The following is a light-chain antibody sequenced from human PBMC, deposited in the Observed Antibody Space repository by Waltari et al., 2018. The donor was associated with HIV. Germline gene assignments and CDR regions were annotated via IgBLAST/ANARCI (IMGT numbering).Light chain of an antibody. J-gene: IGKJ2*01. V-gene: IGKV3-15*01. CDR2: GTS. CDR3: QQYNNWPPYT. Sequence: EIVMTQSPATLSVSPGERATLSCRASQSVSTDVAWYQRRPGQAPRLLIYGTSTRATGVPARFSGTWSGTEFTLTISSLQSEDFAVYYCQQYNNWPPYTFGQGTKLVIK. CDR1: QSVSTD.